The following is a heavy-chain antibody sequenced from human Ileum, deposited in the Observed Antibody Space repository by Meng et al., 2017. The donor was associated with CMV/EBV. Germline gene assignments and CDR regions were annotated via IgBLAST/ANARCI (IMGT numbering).Heavy chain of an antibody. J-gene: IGHJ4*02. CDR1: GVTFSHVW. CDR3: TTDPLKAD. CDR2: IKSKSHGGTT. V-gene: IGHV3-15*01. Sequence: LYCAPSGVTFSHVWMHWFLQAPGKGLEWVACIKSKSHGGTTHYAAPVKDRFTISRDDSINMLYLQMNSLKIEDTAVYFCTTDPLKADWGQGTLVTVSS.